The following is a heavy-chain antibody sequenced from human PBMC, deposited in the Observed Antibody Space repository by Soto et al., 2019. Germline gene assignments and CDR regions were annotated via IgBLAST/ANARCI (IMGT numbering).Heavy chain of an antibody. CDR3: AKDRGTPGYYYYYYGMDV. V-gene: IGHV3-30*18. J-gene: IGHJ6*02. CDR1: GFTFSSYG. Sequence: GGSLRLSCAASGFTFSSYGMHWVRQAPGKGLEWVAVISYDGGNKYYADSVKGRFTISRDNSKNTLYLQMNSLRAEDTAVYYCAKDRGTPGYYYYYYGMDVWGQGTTVTVSS. CDR2: ISYDGGNK.